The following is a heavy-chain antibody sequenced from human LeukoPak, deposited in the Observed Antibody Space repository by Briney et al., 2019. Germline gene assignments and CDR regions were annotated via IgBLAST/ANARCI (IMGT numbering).Heavy chain of an antibody. J-gene: IGHJ4*02. CDR3: ARRAGAYSHPYDY. CDR2: ISSSSSYI. D-gene: IGHD4/OR15-4a*01. CDR1: GFKFSSYS. Sequence: GGSLRLSCAASGFKFSSYSMKWVRQAPGKGLEWVSFISSSSSYIYYSDSVKGRFTISRDNSKNTLYLQMNSLRAEDTAVYYCARRAGAYSHPYDYWGQGTLVTVSS. V-gene: IGHV3-21*04.